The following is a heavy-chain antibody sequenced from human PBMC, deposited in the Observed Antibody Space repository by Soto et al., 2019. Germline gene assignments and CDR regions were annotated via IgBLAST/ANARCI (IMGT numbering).Heavy chain of an antibody. Sequence: PSETLSLACTVSGGSISSYYWNWIRQPPGKGLEWIGYIYYSGSTNYNPSLKSRVTISVDKSKNQFSLKLSSVTAADTVVYYCARAHYGDYRYGMDVWGQGTTVTVSS. J-gene: IGHJ6*02. CDR3: ARAHYGDYRYGMDV. V-gene: IGHV4-59*01. CDR1: GGSISSYY. CDR2: IYYSGST. D-gene: IGHD4-17*01.